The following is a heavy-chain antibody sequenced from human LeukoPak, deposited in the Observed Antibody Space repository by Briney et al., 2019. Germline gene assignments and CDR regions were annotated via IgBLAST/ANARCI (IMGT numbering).Heavy chain of an antibody. CDR2: IYYSGST. V-gene: IGHV4-59*01. Sequence: SETLSLTCTVSGGSISSYYWSWIRQPPGKGLEWIGYIYYSGSTNYNPSLKSRVTISVDTSKNQFSLKLSSVTAADTAVYYCARVSRSITIFGVATDAFDIWGQGTMVTVSS. D-gene: IGHD3-3*01. CDR3: ARVSRSITIFGVATDAFDI. J-gene: IGHJ3*02. CDR1: GGSISSYY.